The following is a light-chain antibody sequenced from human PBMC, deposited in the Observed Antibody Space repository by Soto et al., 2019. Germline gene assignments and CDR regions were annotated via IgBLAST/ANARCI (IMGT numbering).Light chain of an antibody. CDR2: NNH. CDR3: ASWEDSLSGVL. Sequence: QPVLTQSPSASGTPGQRVTISCSGSSSNIGSNPVHWYQQLPGSAPKLLIHNNHQRPAGVPDRFSASKSGTSASLAIGGLQSEDEADYYCASWEDSLSGVLFGGGTKLTVL. CDR1: SSNIGSNP. J-gene: IGLJ2*01. V-gene: IGLV1-44*01.